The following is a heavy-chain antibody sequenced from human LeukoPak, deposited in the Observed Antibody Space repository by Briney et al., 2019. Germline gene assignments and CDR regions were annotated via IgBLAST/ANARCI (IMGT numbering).Heavy chain of an antibody. CDR2: INDDGSVK. J-gene: IGHJ6*02. D-gene: IGHD3-16*02. Sequence: GGSLRLSCAASGFSFSDAWMSWVRQAPGKGLEWVAQINDDGSVKNYVDSVKGRFTISRDNAKNSLYLQMNSLRDEDTAVYYCVSVYLDAWGQGTTVTVSS. CDR3: VSVYLDA. V-gene: IGHV3-7*01. CDR1: GFSFSDAW.